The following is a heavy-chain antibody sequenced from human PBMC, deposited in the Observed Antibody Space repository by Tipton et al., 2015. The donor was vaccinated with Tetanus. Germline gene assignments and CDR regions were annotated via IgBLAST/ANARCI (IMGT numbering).Heavy chain of an antibody. D-gene: IGHD2-21*01. CDR3: ARRGEARANWFDS. CDR2: ISYSSTSI. CDR1: GFSFRDFG. Sequence: SLRLSCAGSGFSFRDFGMNWVRQAPGKGLERVSYISYSSTSIYYAASVKGRFAVSRDNAKNSLYLQMNTLRDDDTAVYYCARRGEARANWFDSWGQGTLVTVSS. J-gene: IGHJ5*01. V-gene: IGHV3-48*02.